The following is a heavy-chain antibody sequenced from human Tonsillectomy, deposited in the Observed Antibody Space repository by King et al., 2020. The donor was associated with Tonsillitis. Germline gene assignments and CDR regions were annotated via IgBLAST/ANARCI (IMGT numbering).Heavy chain of an antibody. CDR2: IYYSGST. Sequence: QLQESGPGLVKPSETLSLTCTVSGGSISSYYWSWIRQPPGKGLEWIGYIYYSGSTNYNPSLKSRVTISVDTSKKQFSLKLSSVTAADTSVYYCARLGTSHYDFWSGYPPEYYFDYWGQGTLVTVSS. V-gene: IGHV4-59*08. CDR1: GGSISSYY. D-gene: IGHD3-3*01. CDR3: ARLGTSHYDFWSGYPPEYYFDY. J-gene: IGHJ4*02.